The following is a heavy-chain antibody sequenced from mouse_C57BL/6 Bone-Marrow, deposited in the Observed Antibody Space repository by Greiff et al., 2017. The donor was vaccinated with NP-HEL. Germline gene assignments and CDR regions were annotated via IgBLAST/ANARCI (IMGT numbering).Heavy chain of an antibody. Sequence: EVTLVESGGGLVQPKGSLKLSCAASGFSFNTYAMNWVRQAPGQGLEWVARIRSKSNNYATYYADSLKDKFTISRDDSESMLYLQMHSLKTEDTAMYYCVRQGYDGYYLDYWGQGTTLTVSS. V-gene: IGHV10-1*01. J-gene: IGHJ2*01. CDR1: GFSFNTYA. D-gene: IGHD2-3*01. CDR3: VRQGYDGYYLDY. CDR2: IRSKSNNYAT.